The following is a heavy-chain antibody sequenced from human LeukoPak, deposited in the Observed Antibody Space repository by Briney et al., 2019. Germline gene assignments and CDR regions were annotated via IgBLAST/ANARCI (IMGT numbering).Heavy chain of an antibody. V-gene: IGHV1-46*01. D-gene: IGHD2-21*02. J-gene: IGHJ4*02. CDR3: ARVLSPHCGGDCPPSY. CDR1: GYTFTSYY. CDR2: INPSGGST. Sequence: ASVKVSCKASGYTFTSYYMHWVRQAPGQGVEWMGIINPSGGSTSYAQKFQGRVTMTTDTSTSTAYMELRSLRSDDTAVYYCARVLSPHCGGDCPPSYWGQGTLVTVSS.